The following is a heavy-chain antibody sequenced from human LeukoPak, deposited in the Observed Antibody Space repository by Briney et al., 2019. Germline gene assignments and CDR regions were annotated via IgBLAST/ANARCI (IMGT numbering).Heavy chain of an antibody. CDR2: IFPDDSDT. CDR3: ARRLRAVSNTMIWGPADAFDI. D-gene: IGHD3-22*01. V-gene: IGHV5-51*01. CDR1: GYNFADYW. Sequence: GESLKISCKASGYNFADYWIGWVRQTPGKGLEWMGIIFPDDSDTKNRPSFEGQVTISVDESTSTAYLQWSSLKASDTAVYYCARRLRAVSNTMIWGPADAFDIWGQGTTVIVSS. J-gene: IGHJ3*02.